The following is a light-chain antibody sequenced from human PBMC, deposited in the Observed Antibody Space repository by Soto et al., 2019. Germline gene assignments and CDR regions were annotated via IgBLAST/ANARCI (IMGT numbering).Light chain of an antibody. Sequence: DIQMTQSPSTLSASVGDRVIIICRASQTISSWLAWYQQKPGKAPKLLIYKASSLESGVPSRFSGSGSGTKFTLTISSLQPDDFATYYCQQYNNYLWTFGQGTKVEIK. CDR2: KAS. V-gene: IGKV1-5*03. CDR3: QQYNNYLWT. J-gene: IGKJ1*01. CDR1: QTISSW.